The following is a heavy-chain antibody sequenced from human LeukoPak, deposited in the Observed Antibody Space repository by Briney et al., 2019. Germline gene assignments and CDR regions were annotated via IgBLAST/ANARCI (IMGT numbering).Heavy chain of an antibody. Sequence: SETLSLTCAVYGGSFSGYYWSWIRQPPGKGLEWIGEINHSGSTNYNPSLKSRVTISVDTSKNQFSLKLSSVTAADTAVYYCARRAYQLRACYGYWGQGTLVTVSS. J-gene: IGHJ4*02. V-gene: IGHV4-34*01. CDR3: ARRAYQLRACYGY. D-gene: IGHD2-2*01. CDR1: GGSFSGYY. CDR2: INHSGST.